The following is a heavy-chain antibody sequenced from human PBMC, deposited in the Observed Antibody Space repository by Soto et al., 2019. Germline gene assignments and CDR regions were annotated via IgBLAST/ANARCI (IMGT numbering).Heavy chain of an antibody. V-gene: IGHV4-30-2*01. CDR3: GRIHWRQSSRDQ. CDR2: VTHSETP. D-gene: IGHD1-1*01. Sequence: QVHLQESGSGLVKPAQTLSLICSVSGGSINSGAYSLSWIRQPPGKGLQWIGYVTHSETPYSIPSLSGPLTLSVHSSQTQFSLKLTSVTAADSAVYYCGRIHWRQSSRDQWGQGTTVTFSS. J-gene: IGHJ4*02. CDR1: GGSINSGAYS.